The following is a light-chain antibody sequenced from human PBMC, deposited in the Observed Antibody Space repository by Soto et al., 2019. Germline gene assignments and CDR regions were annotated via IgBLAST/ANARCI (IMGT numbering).Light chain of an antibody. Sequence: DIQMTQSPSSLSASVGDRVTITCRASQSIGSYLNSYQHKPGRAPKVLIFAASSLQSEVPSSFSGSGSGAEFTLTISNLQPEDFATYYCQQSYTTPRTFGQGTRLEIK. V-gene: IGKV1-39*01. CDR2: AAS. CDR1: QSIGSY. J-gene: IGKJ2*01. CDR3: QQSYTTPRT.